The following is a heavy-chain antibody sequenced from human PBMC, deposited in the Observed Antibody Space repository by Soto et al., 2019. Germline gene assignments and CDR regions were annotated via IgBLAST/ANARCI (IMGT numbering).Heavy chain of an antibody. CDR2: ITPMIGTT. D-gene: IGHD3-10*01. CDR3: ARDVSVMTSVFGF. CDR1: GGTFYTYA. V-gene: IGHV1-69*01. J-gene: IGHJ4*02. Sequence: QVHLVQSGAEVKRPGSSVRVSCRASGGTFYTYAFTWVRQAPGKGLEWMGWITPMIGTTKYAQKFHGRVTISADESASTAYTELTNLRSDDTSVYYCARDVSVMTSVFGFWGQGTLITVSS.